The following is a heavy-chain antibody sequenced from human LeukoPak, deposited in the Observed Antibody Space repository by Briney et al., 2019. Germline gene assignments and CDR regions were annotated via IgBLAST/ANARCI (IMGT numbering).Heavy chain of an antibody. J-gene: IGHJ4*02. Sequence: GGSLRLSCAASGFTFRRYSMNWVRQAPGKGLEWVSSISSSSSYIYYADSVKGRFTISRDNAKNSLYLQMNSLRAEDTAVYYCAREAGLSGVYYFDFWGQGTLVTVSS. CDR3: AREAGLSGVYYFDF. CDR1: GFTFRRYS. CDR2: ISSSSSYI. V-gene: IGHV3-21*01. D-gene: IGHD3-16*02.